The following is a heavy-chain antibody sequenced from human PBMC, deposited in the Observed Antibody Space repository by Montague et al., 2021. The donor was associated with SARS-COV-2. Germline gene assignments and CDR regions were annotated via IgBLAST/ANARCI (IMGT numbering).Heavy chain of an antibody. D-gene: IGHD6-19*01. CDR3: ASQPIPVTGSGEFDY. J-gene: IGHJ4*02. V-gene: IGHV4-39*01. CDR1: GSSVSSETHY. CDR2: IFYSGST. Sequence: SETLSLTCTVSGSSVSSETHYWGWIRQPPGKGLEWIGSIFYSGSTYCSSSLKSRVSISVDTSKNQFSLRLRSVTAADTAVYYCASQPIPVTGSGEFDYWGPGTLVTASS.